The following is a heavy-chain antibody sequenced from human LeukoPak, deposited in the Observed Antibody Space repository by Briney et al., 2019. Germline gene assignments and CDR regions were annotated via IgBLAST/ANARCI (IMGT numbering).Heavy chain of an antibody. J-gene: IGHJ4*02. CDR2: INPYNDNT. CDR1: GYTFPSYG. V-gene: IGHV1-18*01. D-gene: IGHD3-10*01. Sequence: GASVKVSCKASGYTFPSYGISWVRQAPGQGLEWMGWINPYNDNTNYAQKLRGRVTMTTDTSTSTAYMDLRTLRSDDTAVYYCARGPELWFGELPPTQSYFDSWGQGTLVTVSS. CDR3: ARGPELWFGELPPTQSYFDS.